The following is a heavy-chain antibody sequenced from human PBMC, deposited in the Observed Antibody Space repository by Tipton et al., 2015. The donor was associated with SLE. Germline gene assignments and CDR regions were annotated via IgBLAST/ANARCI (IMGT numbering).Heavy chain of an antibody. V-gene: IGHV3-23*03. CDR3: AKEAGSIAAREYYYYYMDV. CDR1: GFTFSSYA. Sequence: SLRLSCAASGFTFSSYAMSWVRQAPGKGLEWVSVIYSGGSSTYYADSVKGRFTISRDNSKNTLYLQMNSLRAEDTAVYYCAKEAGSIAAREYYYYYMDVWGKGTTVTVSS. D-gene: IGHD6-6*01. CDR2: IYSGGSST. J-gene: IGHJ6*03.